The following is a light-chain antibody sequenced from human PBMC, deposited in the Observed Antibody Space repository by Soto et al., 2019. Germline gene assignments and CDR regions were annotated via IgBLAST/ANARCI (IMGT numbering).Light chain of an antibody. J-gene: IGKJ2*01. V-gene: IGKV1-39*01. CDR2: GAS. CDR1: QNIIKY. Sequence: DIQMTQSPSSLSASVGDRVTITCRTSQNIIKYFNWYQQKPGKAPKFLIYGASTLQTGVPSRFSGGGSGTDFTLTISSLQPEDFATYYCQQTYTSPYTCGQGTKLDIK. CDR3: QQTYTSPYT.